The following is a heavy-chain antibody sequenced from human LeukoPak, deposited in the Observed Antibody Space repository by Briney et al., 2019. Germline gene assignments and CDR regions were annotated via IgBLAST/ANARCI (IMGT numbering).Heavy chain of an antibody. CDR2: IYYSGST. D-gene: IGHD3-10*01. Sequence: SETLSLTCTVSGGSISSSSYYWGWIRQPPGKGLEWIGYIYYSGSTNYNPSLKSRVTISVDTSKNQFSLKLSSVTAADTAVYYCARGTMVRGVPPTFFDYWGQETLVTVSS. CDR1: GGSISSSSYY. CDR3: ARGTMVRGVPPTFFDY. V-gene: IGHV4-61*05. J-gene: IGHJ4*02.